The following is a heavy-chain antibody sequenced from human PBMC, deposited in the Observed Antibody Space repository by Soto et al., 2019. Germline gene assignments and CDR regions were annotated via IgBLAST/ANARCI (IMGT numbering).Heavy chain of an antibody. CDR3: ARDLRGHYCP. Sequence: PGGSLRLSCEGSGFNFRNFNMIWVRQAPGKGLEWVSSVSGSSSYIYYADSVKGRFTVSRDDANNLVFLQMNGLRPEVTALYHCARDLRGHYCPWRQGTMVTISS. CDR1: GFNFRNFN. V-gene: IGHV3-21*06. J-gene: IGHJ3*01. D-gene: IGHD1-26*01. CDR2: VSGSSSYI.